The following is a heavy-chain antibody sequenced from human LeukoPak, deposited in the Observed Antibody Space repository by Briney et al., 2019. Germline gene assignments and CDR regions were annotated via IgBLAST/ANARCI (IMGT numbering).Heavy chain of an antibody. Sequence: HPGGSLRLSCAASGFTFSTYAMHWVCQAPGKGLEWVAFISYDGTNKYYADSVKGRFTISRDNSKSTLYFQMNSLTTEDTAVYSCARGEGGSIAVRPVDYYNMDVWGQGTTVTVSS. D-gene: IGHD6-6*01. J-gene: IGHJ6*02. CDR3: ARGEGGSIAVRPVDYYNMDV. CDR2: ISYDGTNK. CDR1: GFTFSTYA. V-gene: IGHV3-30*14.